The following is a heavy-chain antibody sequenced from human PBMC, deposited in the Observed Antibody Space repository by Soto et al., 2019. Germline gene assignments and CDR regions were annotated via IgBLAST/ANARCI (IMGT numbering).Heavy chain of an antibody. CDR1: GGTFSSYT. CDR3: ASLMSSGYYYGMDV. CDR2: LIPILGIA. D-gene: IGHD3-10*01. Sequence: QVQLVQSGAEVKKPGSSVKVSCKASGGTFSSYTISWVRQAPGQGLGWMGRLIPILGIANYAQKFQGGVTITADKSTSTAYMELSSLRSEDTAVYYCASLMSSGYYYGMDVWGQGTTVTVSS. J-gene: IGHJ6*02. V-gene: IGHV1-69*02.